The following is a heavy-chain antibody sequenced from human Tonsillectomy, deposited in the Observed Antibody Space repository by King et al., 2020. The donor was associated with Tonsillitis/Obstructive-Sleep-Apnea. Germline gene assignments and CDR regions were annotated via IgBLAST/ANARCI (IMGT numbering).Heavy chain of an antibody. CDR3: PRDAVPPSISSEYFAY. Sequence: QLVQSGAEVKKPGASVKVSCKASGYTFTSYYMHWVRQAPGQGLEWMGIINPSGGSTSYAQKFQGRVTMTRDTYTSTVYMELSSLRPEDTAGYYCPRDAVPPSISSEYFAYWRQGPLLTVSS. V-gene: IGHV1-46*01. CDR2: INPSGGST. CDR1: GYTFTSYY. D-gene: IGHD6-6*01. J-gene: IGHJ4*02.